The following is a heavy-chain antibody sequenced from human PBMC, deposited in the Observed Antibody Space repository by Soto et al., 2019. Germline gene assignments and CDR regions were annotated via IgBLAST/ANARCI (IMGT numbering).Heavy chain of an antibody. J-gene: IGHJ5*02. CDR2: IYHSGST. CDR3: ASQVIPDPGWFDP. D-gene: IGHD3-16*02. V-gene: IGHV4-4*02. Sequence: QVQLQESGPGLVKPSGTLSLTCAVSGGSISSSNWWSWVRQPPGKGLEWIGEIYHSGSTNYNPSLKRRVXXSXDXFKNQFSLKLSSVTAADTAVYYCASQVIPDPGWFDPWGQGTLVTVSS. CDR1: GGSISSSNW.